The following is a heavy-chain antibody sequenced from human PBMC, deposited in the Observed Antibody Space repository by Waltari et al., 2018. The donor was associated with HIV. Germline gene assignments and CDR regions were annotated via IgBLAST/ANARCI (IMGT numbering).Heavy chain of an antibody. CDR3: ARRDYCSSTSCYINGMDV. CDR2: INPNSGGT. J-gene: IGHJ6*02. V-gene: IGHV1-2*06. CDR1: GYTFTGYY. D-gene: IGHD2-2*02. Sequence: QVQLVQSGAEVKKPGASVKVSCKASGYTFTGYYMHWVRQAPGQGLDWMGRINPNSGGTNYAQKFQGRVTMTRDTSISTAYMELSRLRSDDTAVYYCARRDYCSSTSCYINGMDVWGQGTTVTVSS.